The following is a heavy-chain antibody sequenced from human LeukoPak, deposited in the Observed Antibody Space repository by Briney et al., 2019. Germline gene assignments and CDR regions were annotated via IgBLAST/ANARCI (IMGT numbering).Heavy chain of an antibody. J-gene: IGHJ1*01. V-gene: IGHV1-18*01. CDR3: ARKPDATAEYFQH. CDR1: GYTFISYG. Sequence: GASVKVSCKASGYTFISYGISWLRQAPGQGLEWMGWISAYNGNTNYAQKLQGRVTMTTDTSTSTAYMELRSLRSDDAAVYYCARKPDATAEYFQHWGQGTLVTVSS. CDR2: ISAYNGNT. D-gene: IGHD2-15*01.